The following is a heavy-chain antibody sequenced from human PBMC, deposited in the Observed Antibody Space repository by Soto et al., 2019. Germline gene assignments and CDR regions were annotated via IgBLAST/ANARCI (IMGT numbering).Heavy chain of an antibody. CDR1: GESISSSSYY. CDR2: IYYSGRT. Sequence: LSLTCIVSGESISSSSYYWDWIRQPPGKGLEWIGSIYYSGRTYYNPSFKSRVTISIDTSKNQFSLKLSSVTATDTAVYYCARQRTTVVTQAYFDHWGQGALVTDSS. J-gene: IGHJ4*02. CDR3: ARQRTTVVTQAYFDH. D-gene: IGHD2-21*02. V-gene: IGHV4-39*01.